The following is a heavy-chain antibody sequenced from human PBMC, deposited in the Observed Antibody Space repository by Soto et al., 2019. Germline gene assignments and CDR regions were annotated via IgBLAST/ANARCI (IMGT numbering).Heavy chain of an antibody. D-gene: IGHD3-10*01. J-gene: IGHJ6*02. CDR2: ISWNSGTI. CDR3: VKDTVSYHGSGRYFKGLGTDV. CDR1: GFTFHDYA. V-gene: IGHV3-9*01. Sequence: PVGSLRLSCAASGFTFHDYAMHWVRQAPGKGLAWVSGISWNSGTIVYADSVKGRFIISRDNAKNSLYLQMNSRRAEDTALYHCVKDTVSYHGSGRYFKGLGTDVWGQGTTVTVSS.